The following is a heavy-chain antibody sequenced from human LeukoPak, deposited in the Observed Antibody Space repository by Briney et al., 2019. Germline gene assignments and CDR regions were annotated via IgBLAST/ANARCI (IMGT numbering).Heavy chain of an antibody. V-gene: IGHV4-31*03. D-gene: IGHD4-17*01. CDR2: IYYSGST. J-gene: IGHJ5*02. Sequence: SETLSLTCTVSGGSISSGGYYWSWIRQHPGKGLEWIGYIYYSGSTYYNPSLKSRVTISVDTSKNQFSLKLRSVTAADTAVYYCARVYGDYSYNWFDPWGQGTLVTVSS. CDR3: ARVYGDYSYNWFDP. CDR1: GGSISSGGYY.